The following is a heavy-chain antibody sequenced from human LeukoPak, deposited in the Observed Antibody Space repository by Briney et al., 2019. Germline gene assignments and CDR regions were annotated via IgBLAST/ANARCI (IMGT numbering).Heavy chain of an antibody. V-gene: IGHV1-2*02. D-gene: IGHD3-22*01. CDR2: INPNSGGT. CDR1: GYTFTGYY. Sequence: WASVKVSCKASGYTFTGYYMHWVRQAPGQGLEWMGWINPNSGGTNYAQKFQGRVTMTRDTSISTAYMELSRLRSDDTAVYYCARNYYNSGGYYSGADYWGQGTLVTVSS. J-gene: IGHJ4*02. CDR3: ARNYYNSGGYYSGADY.